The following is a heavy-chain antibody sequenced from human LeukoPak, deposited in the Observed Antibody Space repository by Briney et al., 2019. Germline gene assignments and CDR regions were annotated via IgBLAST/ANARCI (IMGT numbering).Heavy chain of an antibody. J-gene: IGHJ4*02. D-gene: IGHD3-3*01. CDR1: GYTFTGYY. CDR3: ARDLTIFGVVTPDY. V-gene: IGHV1-2*02. Sequence: GASVKVSCKASGYTFTGYYMHWVRQAPGQGREWMGWINPNSGGTNDAQKFQGRVTMTRDTSISTAYMELSRLRSDDTAVYYCARDLTIFGVVTPDYWGQGTLVTVSS. CDR2: INPNSGGT.